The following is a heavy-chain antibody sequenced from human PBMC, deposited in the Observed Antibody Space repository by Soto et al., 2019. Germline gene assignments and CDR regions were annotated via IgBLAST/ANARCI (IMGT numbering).Heavy chain of an antibody. CDR1: GYTFTSYA. V-gene: IGHV1-3*01. D-gene: IGHD3-16*01. CDR2: INAGNGNT. J-gene: IGHJ5*02. CDR3: ARGYGGPIGWFDP. Sequence: QVQLVQSGAEVKKPGASVKVSCKASGYTFTSYAMHWVRQAPGQRLEWMGWINAGNGNTKYSQKFQGRVTITRDTSASTAYMDLSSLRSEDTAVYYCARGYGGPIGWFDPWGQGTLVTVSS.